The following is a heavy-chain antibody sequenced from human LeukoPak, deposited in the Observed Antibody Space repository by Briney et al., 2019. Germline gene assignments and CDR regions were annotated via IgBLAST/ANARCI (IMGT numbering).Heavy chain of an antibody. CDR2: IRYDGSNK. V-gene: IGHV3-30*02. D-gene: IGHD6-13*01. CDR3: AKDEGSWYAVDY. Sequence: GGSPRLSCAASGFTFSSDGMHWVRQAPGKGLEWVAFIRYDGSNKYYDDSVKGRFTISRDNSKTTLYLQMNSLRAEDTAVYYCAKDEGSWYAVDYWGQGTLVTVSP. CDR1: GFTFSSDG. J-gene: IGHJ4*02.